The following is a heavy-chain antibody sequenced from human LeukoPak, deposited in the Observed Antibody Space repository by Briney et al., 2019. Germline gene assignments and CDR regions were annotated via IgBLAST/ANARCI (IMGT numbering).Heavy chain of an antibody. CDR1: GGSISSYY. Sequence: SETLSLTCTASGGSISSYYWSWIRQPPGKGLEWIGYIYTSGSTNYNPYLKSRVTISVDTSKNQFSLKLSSVTAADTAVYYCATGDGGYNEPIEAFDIWGQGTMVTVSS. D-gene: IGHD5-24*01. J-gene: IGHJ3*02. CDR2: IYTSGST. CDR3: ATGDGGYNEPIEAFDI. V-gene: IGHV4-4*09.